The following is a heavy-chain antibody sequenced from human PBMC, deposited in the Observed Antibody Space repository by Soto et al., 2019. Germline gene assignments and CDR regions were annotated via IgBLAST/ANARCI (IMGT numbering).Heavy chain of an antibody. CDR3: ARASLWFGAQGSDY. Sequence: GASVKVSCKASGYTFTGYYVHWVRQAPGQGLEWMGWINPNSGGTNYAQKFQGRVTMTRDTSISTAYMELSRLRSDDTAVYYCARASLWFGAQGSDYWGQGTLVTVSS. CDR1: GYTFTGYY. D-gene: IGHD3-10*01. V-gene: IGHV1-2*02. J-gene: IGHJ4*02. CDR2: INPNSGGT.